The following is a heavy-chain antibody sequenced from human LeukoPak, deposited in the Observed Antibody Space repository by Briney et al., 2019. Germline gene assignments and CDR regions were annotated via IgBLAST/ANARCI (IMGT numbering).Heavy chain of an antibody. V-gene: IGHV3-74*01. CDR2: LNSDGTST. CDR1: GFTFNTYW. J-gene: IGHJ3*02. Sequence: GGSLRLSCVASGFTFNTYWMHWVRQAPGKGLVWVPCLNSDGTSTNYADSVRGRFTISRDNAKNTLYLQMNSLRAEDTAVYYCARDAVRGDGYNSYGFDIWGQGTMVTVSS. D-gene: IGHD5-24*01. CDR3: ARDAVRGDGYNSYGFDI.